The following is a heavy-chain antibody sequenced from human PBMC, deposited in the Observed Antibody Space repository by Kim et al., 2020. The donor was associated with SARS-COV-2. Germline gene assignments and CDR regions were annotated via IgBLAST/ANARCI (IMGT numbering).Heavy chain of an antibody. D-gene: IGHD3-3*01. J-gene: IGHJ2*01. V-gene: IGHV4-59*01. CDR1: GGSISSYY. CDR2: IYYSGST. Sequence: SETLSLTCTVSGGSISSYYWRWIRQPPGKGLEWIGYIYYSGSTNYNPSLKSRVTISVETSKNQFSLKLSSVTAADTAVYYCARDHREWLQYTANWYFDLWGRGTLVTVSS. CDR3: ARDHREWLQYTANWYFDL.